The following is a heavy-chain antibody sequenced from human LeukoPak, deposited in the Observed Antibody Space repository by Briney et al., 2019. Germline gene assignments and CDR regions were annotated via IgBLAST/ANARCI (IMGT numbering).Heavy chain of an antibody. CDR2: FSRGTT. CDR3: TGAQDCSSTSCYFSEMNDY. D-gene: IGHD2-2*01. Sequence: GGSLRLSCAASGFTFNSYAMGWVRQAPGKGPEWVSAFSRGTTYYADSVKGRFTISRDNSKNTLYLQMNSLKTEDTAVYYCTGAQDCSSTSCYFSEMNDYWGQGTLVTVSS. V-gene: IGHV3-23*01. CDR1: GFTFNSYA. J-gene: IGHJ4*02.